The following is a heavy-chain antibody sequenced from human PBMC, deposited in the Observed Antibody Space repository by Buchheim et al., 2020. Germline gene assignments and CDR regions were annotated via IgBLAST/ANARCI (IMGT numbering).Heavy chain of an antibody. CDR2: IIGSGGSS. D-gene: IGHD4-23*01. Sequence: EVRLLESGGGLVQPGGSLRLSCAASGFTFSTYAMTWVRQAPGKGLEWVSAIIGSGGSSYYADSVKGRFTISRDTSKNTLYLQMNSLRAEDTALYYCAKGTTDVTYYFDYWGQGTL. V-gene: IGHV3-23*01. CDR3: AKGTTDVTYYFDY. CDR1: GFTFSTYA. J-gene: IGHJ4*02.